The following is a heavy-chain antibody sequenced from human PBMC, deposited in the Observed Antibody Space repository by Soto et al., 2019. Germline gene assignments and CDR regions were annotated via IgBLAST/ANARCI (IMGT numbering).Heavy chain of an antibody. V-gene: IGHV1-46*01. CDR3: AKRSPGWGSFDY. CDR2: INPSGGST. D-gene: IGHD3-16*01. Sequence: ASVKVSCKASGYTFTSYYMHWVRQAPGQGLEWMGIINPSGGSTSYAQKFQGRVTMTRDTSTSTVYMELSSLRSEDTAVYYCAKRSPGWGSFDYWGQGTLVTVSS. J-gene: IGHJ4*02. CDR1: GYTFTSYY.